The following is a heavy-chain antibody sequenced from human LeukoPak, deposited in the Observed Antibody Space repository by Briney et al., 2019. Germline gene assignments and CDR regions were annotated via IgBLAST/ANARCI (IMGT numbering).Heavy chain of an antibody. V-gene: IGHV3-23*01. Sequence: PGGSLRLSCAASGFTFSSYAMDWVRQAPGKGLEWVSTISGNGGSTYYADSVKGRFTISRDNPKDTLYLQMNSLRAEDTAVYYCAKYGLAGSGRYHDASDIWGQGTMVTVSS. CDR1: GFTFSSYA. J-gene: IGHJ3*02. D-gene: IGHD3-10*01. CDR2: ISGNGGST. CDR3: AKYGLAGSGRYHDASDI.